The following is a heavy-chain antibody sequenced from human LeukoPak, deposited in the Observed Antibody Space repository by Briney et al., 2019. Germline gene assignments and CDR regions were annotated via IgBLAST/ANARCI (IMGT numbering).Heavy chain of an antibody. V-gene: IGHV4-59*01. D-gene: IGHD6-13*01. Sequence: SETLSLTCTVSGGSISSYYWSWIRQRPGKGLEWIGYIYYSGSTNYNPSLKSRVTISVDTSKNQFSLKLSSVTAADTAVYYCATLYSSSWYFSGMDVWGQGTTVTVSS. CDR3: ATLYSSSWYFSGMDV. J-gene: IGHJ6*02. CDR1: GGSISSYY. CDR2: IYYSGST.